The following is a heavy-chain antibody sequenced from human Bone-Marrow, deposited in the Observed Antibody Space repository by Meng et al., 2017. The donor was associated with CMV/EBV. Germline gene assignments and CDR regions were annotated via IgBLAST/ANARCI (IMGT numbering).Heavy chain of an antibody. D-gene: IGHD6-6*01. CDR1: GFTFSNYG. CDR3: AKEGASSSSRGYYYYGMDV. Sequence: GGSLRLSCAASGFTFSNYGMHWVRQAPGKGLEWVAFIRYDGSNKYYADSVKGRFTISRDNSKNTLYLQMNSLRAEDTAVYYCAKEGASSSSRGYYYYGMDVWGQGTTVTVSS. CDR2: IRYDGSNK. J-gene: IGHJ6*02. V-gene: IGHV3-30*02.